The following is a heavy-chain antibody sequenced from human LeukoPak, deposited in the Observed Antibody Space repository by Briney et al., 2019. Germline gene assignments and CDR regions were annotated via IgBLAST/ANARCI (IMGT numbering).Heavy chain of an antibody. J-gene: IGHJ6*03. CDR1: GGSFRGYF. CDR2: ITHNGGT. D-gene: IGHD1-26*01. V-gene: IGHV4-34*01. CDR3: ARGNSGSHWGDHYFYMDV. Sequence: SETLSLTCAVYGGSFRGYFWGWVRQPPGPGLEWLGEITHNGGTNYMPSLSGRVSVFQDVSKNQFSLKLSSVTAADTGVYYCARGNSGSHWGDHYFYMDVWGKGTTVIVSS.